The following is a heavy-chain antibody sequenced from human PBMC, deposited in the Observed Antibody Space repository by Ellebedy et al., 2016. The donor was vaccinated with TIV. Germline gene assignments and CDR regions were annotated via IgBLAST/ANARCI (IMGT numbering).Heavy chain of an antibody. V-gene: IGHV3-7*01. CDR1: GFTFSSYW. CDR2: IKQDGSEK. Sequence: PGGSLRLSCAASGFTFSSYWMSWVRQAPGKGLEWVANIKQDGSEKYYVDSVKGRFTISRDNAKNSLYLQMNSLRAEDTAVYYCARELYRALGAFDIWGQGTMVTVSS. J-gene: IGHJ3*02. CDR3: ARELYRALGAFDI. D-gene: IGHD1-14*01.